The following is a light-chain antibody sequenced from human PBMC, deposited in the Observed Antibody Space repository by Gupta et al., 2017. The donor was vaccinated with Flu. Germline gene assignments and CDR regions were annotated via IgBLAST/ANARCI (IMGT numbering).Light chain of an antibody. Sequence: QSALTPPRSVSGSPGQPVTISCTGTSSDVGVYNYVSWYHQHPGTAPKLIIYDVTKRPSGVPDRFSGSGSGNTASLTISGPEAEDDADYYCYSCSDSANWVFGGGTKLTVL. CDR3: YSCSDSANWV. J-gene: IGLJ3*02. CDR1: SSDVGVYNY. V-gene: IGLV2-11*01. CDR2: DVT.